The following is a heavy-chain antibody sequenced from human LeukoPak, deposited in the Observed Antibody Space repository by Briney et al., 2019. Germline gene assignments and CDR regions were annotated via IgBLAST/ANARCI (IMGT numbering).Heavy chain of an antibody. CDR1: GFTFSSYG. V-gene: IGHV3-23*01. CDR3: AKGRYYFDY. J-gene: IGHJ4*02. Sequence: GGSLRLSCAASGFTFSSYGMSWVRQAPGQGLEWVSAISGSGGSTYYADSVKGRFTISRDNSTNTLYLQMNSLRAEDTAVYYCAKGRYYFDYWGQGTLVTVSS. CDR2: ISGSGGST.